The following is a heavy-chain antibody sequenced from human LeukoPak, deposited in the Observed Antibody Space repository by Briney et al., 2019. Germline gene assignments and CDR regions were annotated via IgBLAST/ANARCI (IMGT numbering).Heavy chain of an antibody. CDR3: ARDQDIVVVPAAPDAFDI. D-gene: IGHD2-2*01. J-gene: IGHJ3*02. CDR1: GGSISSSSYY. CDR2: IYYSGST. Sequence: SETLSLTCTVSGGSISSSSYYWGWIRQPPGKGLEWIGSIYYSGSTYYNPSLKSRVTISVDTSKNQFSLKLSSVTAADTAVYYCARDQDIVVVPAAPDAFDIWGQGTMVTVSS. V-gene: IGHV4-39*07.